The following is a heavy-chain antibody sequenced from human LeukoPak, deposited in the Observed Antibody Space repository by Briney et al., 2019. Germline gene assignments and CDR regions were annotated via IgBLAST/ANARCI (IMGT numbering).Heavy chain of an antibody. J-gene: IGHJ4*02. D-gene: IGHD2-15*01. CDR1: GFTFSSCA. V-gene: IGHV3-23*01. CDR3: ARTRYCSGASCYWDFDN. CDR2: ISGSGGST. Sequence: GGSLRLSCAASGFTFSSCAMSWVRQAPGKGLEWVSAISGSGGSTYYADSVKGRFTIYRDNAMNSLYLQMISLRAEDAAIYFCARTRYCSGASCYWDFDNWGQGTLVTVSS.